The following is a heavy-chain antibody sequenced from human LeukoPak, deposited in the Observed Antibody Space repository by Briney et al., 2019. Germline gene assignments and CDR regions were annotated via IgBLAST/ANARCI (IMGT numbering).Heavy chain of an antibody. CDR2: IKRKSEGGTR. J-gene: IGHJ3*02. CDR1: KFTLGNAW. D-gene: IGHD3-3*01. V-gene: IGHV3-15*01. CDR3: ATELRFLDGFLGRDAFDI. Sequence: PGGSLRLSCAASKFTLGNAWMTWVREAPRGGLTWVGRIKRKSEGGTRDYAAPVRGRFIISRDDSKNMVYLQMNSLKPEDTAVYFCATELRFLDGFLGRDAFDIWGQGTKVTVSS.